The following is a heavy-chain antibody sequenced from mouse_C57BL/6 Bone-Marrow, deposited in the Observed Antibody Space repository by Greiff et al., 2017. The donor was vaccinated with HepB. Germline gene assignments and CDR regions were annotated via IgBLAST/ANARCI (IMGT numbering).Heavy chain of an antibody. J-gene: IGHJ2*01. Sequence: DVQLVESGGGLVQPGGSLKLSCAASGFTFSDYGMAWVRQAPRKGPEWVAFISNLAYSIYYADTVTGRFTISRENAKNTLYLEMSSLRSEDTAMYYCARLDSSGYYFDYWGQGTTLTVSS. CDR1: GFTFSDYG. V-gene: IGHV5-15*01. CDR3: ARLDSSGYYFDY. CDR2: ISNLAYSI. D-gene: IGHD3-2*02.